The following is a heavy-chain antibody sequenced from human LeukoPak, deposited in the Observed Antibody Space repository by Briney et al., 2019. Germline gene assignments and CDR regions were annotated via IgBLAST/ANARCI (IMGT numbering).Heavy chain of an antibody. Sequence: GGSLRPSCTASGFTFGDYAMSWVRQAPGKGLEWVGFIRSKAYGGTTEYAASVKGRFTISRDDSKSIAYLQMNSLKTEDTAVYYCTVVVVPAAILDAFDIWGQGTMVTVSS. D-gene: IGHD2-2*01. CDR2: IRSKAYGGTT. V-gene: IGHV3-49*04. CDR1: GFTFGDYA. CDR3: TVVVVPAAILDAFDI. J-gene: IGHJ3*02.